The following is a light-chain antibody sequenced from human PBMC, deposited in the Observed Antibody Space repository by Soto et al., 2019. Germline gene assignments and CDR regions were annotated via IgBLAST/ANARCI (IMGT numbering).Light chain of an antibody. CDR2: EVR. Sequence: QSALTQPASVSGSPGQSITISCTGTSSDVGDYNYVSWYQQHPGKAPKLIIFEVRSRPSGVSNRFSGSKSDNTASLTISGLQAKDEAHYYCSSYTSSSTAVFGTGTKLTVL. J-gene: IGLJ1*01. CDR3: SSYTSSSTAV. CDR1: SSDVGDYNY. V-gene: IGLV2-14*01.